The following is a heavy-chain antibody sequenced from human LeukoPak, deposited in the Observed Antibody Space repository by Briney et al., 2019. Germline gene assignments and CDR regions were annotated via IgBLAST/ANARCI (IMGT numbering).Heavy chain of an antibody. Sequence: SETLSLTCAVYCGSFSGYYWSWIRQPPGKGLEWIGEINHSGSTNYNPSLKSRVTISVDTSKNRFSLKLSSVTAADTAVYYCARWIAAAGTGAFDIWGQGTMVTVSS. J-gene: IGHJ3*02. CDR2: INHSGST. D-gene: IGHD6-13*01. CDR3: ARWIAAAGTGAFDI. CDR1: CGSFSGYY. V-gene: IGHV4-34*01.